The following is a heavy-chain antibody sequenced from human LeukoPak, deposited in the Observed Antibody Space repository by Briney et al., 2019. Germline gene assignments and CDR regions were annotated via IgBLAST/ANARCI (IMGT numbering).Heavy chain of an antibody. D-gene: IGHD6-19*01. Sequence: GASVKVSCKASGYTFTGYYMHWVRQAPGQGLEWMGRINPNSGGTNYAQKFQGRVTKTRDTSISTAYMELSRLRSDDTAVYYCARLSSSGWSSCFDYWGQGTLVTVSS. J-gene: IGHJ4*02. CDR1: GYTFTGYY. CDR3: ARLSSSGWSSCFDY. V-gene: IGHV1-2*06. CDR2: INPNSGGT.